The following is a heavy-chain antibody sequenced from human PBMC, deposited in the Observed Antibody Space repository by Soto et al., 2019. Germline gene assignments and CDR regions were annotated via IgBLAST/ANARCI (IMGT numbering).Heavy chain of an antibody. CDR1: GGSISSGGYY. CDR2: SYYSGST. J-gene: IGHJ4*02. D-gene: IGHD3-9*01. Sequence: TLSLTCTVSGGSISSGGYYWSWMRQRPGQGLEWIGYSYYSGSTYYNPSLKSRVTISVDTSKNQFSLKLSSVTAADTAVYYCARVRGKKLRYFDWLPHYSDYWGQGTLVTVSS. V-gene: IGHV4-31*03. CDR3: ARVRGKKLRYFDWLPHYSDY.